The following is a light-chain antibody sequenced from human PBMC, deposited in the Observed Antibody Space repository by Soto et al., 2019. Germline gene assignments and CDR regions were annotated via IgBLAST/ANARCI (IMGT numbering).Light chain of an antibody. CDR1: PSASSSS. V-gene: IGKV3D-7*01. J-gene: IGKJ5*01. CDR2: GAS. Sequence: PGERVTLSCRASPSASSSSLTWYPQKPGQAPRLLIYGASTRATSIPARFSGSGSGTDFTLTISSLQPEDFAVYYCQQDYNLPPITFGQGTRLEIK. CDR3: QQDYNLPPIT.